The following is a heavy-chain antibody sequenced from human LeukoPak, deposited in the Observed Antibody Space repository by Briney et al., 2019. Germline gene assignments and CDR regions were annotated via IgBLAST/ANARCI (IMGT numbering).Heavy chain of an antibody. CDR1: GFTFSSYD. V-gene: IGHV3-13*01. CDR2: IGTAGNT. J-gene: IGHJ4*02. D-gene: IGHD6-19*01. Sequence: AGGSLRLSCAASGFTFSSYDMHWVRQGTGKSLEWVSAIGTAGNTNYAGSVKGRFTISRENAKNSLYLQMNSLRAGDTAVYYCARVRSDSSGWYHVSDWGQGTLVTVTS. CDR3: ARVRSDSSGWYHVSD.